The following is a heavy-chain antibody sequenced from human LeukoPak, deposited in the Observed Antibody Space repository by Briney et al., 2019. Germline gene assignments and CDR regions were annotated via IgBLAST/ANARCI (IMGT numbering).Heavy chain of an antibody. CDR1: GGSVSSNAYY. Sequence: SETLSLTCTVSGGSVSSNAYYWGWIRQTPGKGLEWIGNAYFSGHKYYNPSLKSRVTIFVDTSKNQFSLKLSSVTAADTAVYYCARDGRQRITMDTGALDIWGQGTMVTVSS. J-gene: IGHJ3*02. V-gene: IGHV4-39*07. CDR3: ARDGRQRITMDTGALDI. CDR2: AYFSGHK. D-gene: IGHD3-10*01.